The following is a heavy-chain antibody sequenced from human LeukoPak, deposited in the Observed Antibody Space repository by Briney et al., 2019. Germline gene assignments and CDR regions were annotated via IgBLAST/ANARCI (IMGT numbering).Heavy chain of an antibody. D-gene: IGHD5-18*01. J-gene: IGHJ6*02. Sequence: GGSLRLSCAASGFTFGSYWMSWVRQAPGKGLEWVANIKQDGSEKYYVDSVKGRFTISRDNAKNSLYLQMNSLRAEDTAVYYCAREWIQQYYYYGMDVWGQGTTVTVSS. V-gene: IGHV3-7*01. CDR1: GFTFGSYW. CDR3: AREWIQQYYYYGMDV. CDR2: IKQDGSEK.